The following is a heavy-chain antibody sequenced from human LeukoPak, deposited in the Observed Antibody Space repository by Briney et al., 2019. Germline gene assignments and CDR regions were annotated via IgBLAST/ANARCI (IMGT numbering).Heavy chain of an antibody. CDR3: AKDLGYCGGDCYSFIDY. D-gene: IGHD2-21*02. CDR2: IWYDGSNK. Sequence: PGRSMRLSCAASGFTLSSYCMHWVRQAPGKWMEWVAVIWYDGSNKYYVDSVKGRFTISRDNSKNSLYLQMNSLRVEDTAVYYCAKDLGYCGGDCYSFIDYWGQGTLVTVSS. V-gene: IGHV3-33*06. J-gene: IGHJ4*02. CDR1: GFTLSSYC.